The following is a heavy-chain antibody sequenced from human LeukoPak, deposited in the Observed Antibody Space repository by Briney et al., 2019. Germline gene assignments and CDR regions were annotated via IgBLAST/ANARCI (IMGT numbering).Heavy chain of an antibody. CDR1: GGTFSRYA. CDR2: IISTFGTP. J-gene: IGHJ4*02. Sequence: SVKVSCKASGGTFSRYAISWVRQAPGQGLEWMGGIISTFGTPNYAQKFQGRLTISADESTSTAYMELSSLRSEDTAVYYCARGITRGSGSSRNYYFDYWGQGTLVTVSS. V-gene: IGHV1-69*13. CDR3: ARGITRGSGSSRNYYFDY. D-gene: IGHD3-10*01.